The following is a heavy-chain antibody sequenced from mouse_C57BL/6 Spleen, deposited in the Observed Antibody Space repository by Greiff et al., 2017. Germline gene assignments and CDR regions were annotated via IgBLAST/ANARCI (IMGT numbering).Heavy chain of an antibody. Sequence: VQLQQSGTVLARPGASVKMSCKTSGYTFTSYWMHWVKQRPGQGLEWIGAIYPGNSDTSYNQKFKGKAKLTAVTSASTAYMELSSLTNEDSAVYYCTRDMGIYYDYDEGVYFDYWGQGTTLTVSS. CDR2: IYPGNSDT. D-gene: IGHD2-4*01. CDR1: GYTFTSYW. J-gene: IGHJ2*01. V-gene: IGHV1-5*01. CDR3: TRDMGIYYDYDEGVYFDY.